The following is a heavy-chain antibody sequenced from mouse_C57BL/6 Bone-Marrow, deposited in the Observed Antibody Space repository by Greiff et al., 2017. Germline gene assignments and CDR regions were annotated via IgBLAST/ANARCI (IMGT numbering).Heavy chain of an antibody. Sequence: LQESGAELVRPGASVTLSCKASGYTFTDYEMHWVKQTPVRGLEWIGAIDPETGGTAYNQKFKGKAILTADKSSSTAYMELRSLTSEDSAVYYCTKYGCGRPFFAYWGQGTLVTVSA. J-gene: IGHJ3*01. D-gene: IGHD2-2*01. CDR1: GYTFTDYE. CDR3: TKYGCGRPFFAY. CDR2: IDPETGGT. V-gene: IGHV1-15*01.